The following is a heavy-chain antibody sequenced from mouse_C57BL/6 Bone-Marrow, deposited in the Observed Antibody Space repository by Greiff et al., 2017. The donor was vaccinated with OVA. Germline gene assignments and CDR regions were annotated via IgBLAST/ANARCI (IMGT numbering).Heavy chain of an antibody. V-gene: IGHV5-12*01. CDR3: ARKPLLGRYWYFDV. D-gene: IGHD2-10*01. J-gene: IGHJ1*03. CDR2: LSNGGGST. CDR1: GFTFSDYY. Sequence: EVQLVESGGGLVQPGGSLKLSCAASGFTFSDYYMYWVRQTPEKRLEWVAYLSNGGGSTYYPDTVKGRFTISRDNAKNTLYLQMSRLKSEDTAMYYCARKPLLGRYWYFDVWGTGTTVTVSS.